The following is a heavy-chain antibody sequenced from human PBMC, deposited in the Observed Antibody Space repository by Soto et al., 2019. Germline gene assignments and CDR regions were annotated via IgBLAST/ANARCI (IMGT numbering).Heavy chain of an antibody. CDR1: GFTFSSYA. V-gene: IGHV4-34*01. D-gene: IGHD3-10*01. Sequence: GSLRLSCSASGFTFSSYAMSWVRQAPGKGLEWIGEINHSGSTNYNPSLKSRVTISVDTSKNQFSLKLSSVTAADTAVYYCARVSGIYYYGIDVWGQGTTVTVSS. CDR3: ARVSGIYYYGIDV. J-gene: IGHJ6*02. CDR2: INHSGST.